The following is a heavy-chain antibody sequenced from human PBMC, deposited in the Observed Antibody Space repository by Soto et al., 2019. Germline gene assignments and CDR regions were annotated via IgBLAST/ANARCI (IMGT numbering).Heavy chain of an antibody. V-gene: IGHV4-31*03. CDR3: AKDRGGGAFDI. CDR1: GGSSSSGGYY. Sequence: QVQLQESGPGLVKPSQTLSLTCIVSGGSSSSGGYYWSWIRQHPGKGLEWIGNIYYTGNTYYNPSLKSRVTIPVYTAKNQFSLKLSCVTAADTAVDYCAKDRGGGAFDIWGQGTMVTVSS. J-gene: IGHJ3*02. CDR2: IYYTGNT. D-gene: IGHD3-10*01.